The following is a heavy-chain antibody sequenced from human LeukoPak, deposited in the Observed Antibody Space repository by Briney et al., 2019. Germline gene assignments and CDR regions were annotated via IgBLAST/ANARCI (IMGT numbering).Heavy chain of an antibody. CDR3: ARSVSTYYFDY. CDR2: ISSSSSYT. V-gene: IGHV3-21*01. D-gene: IGHD4-11*01. CDR1: GFSFSSYG. J-gene: IGHJ4*02. Sequence: GGSLRLSCAASGFSFSSYGMNWVRQAPGKGLEWVSSISSSSSYTYYADSVKGRFTISRDNAKNSLYLQMNSLRAEDTAVYYCARSVSTYYFDYWGQGTLVTVSS.